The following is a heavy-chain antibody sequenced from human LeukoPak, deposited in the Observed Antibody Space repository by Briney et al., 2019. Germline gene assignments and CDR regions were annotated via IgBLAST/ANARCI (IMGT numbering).Heavy chain of an antibody. J-gene: IGHJ4*02. D-gene: IGHD6-13*01. V-gene: IGHV4-59*01. CDR3: ARKGPIAATGPDY. Sequence: SETLSLTCTVSGGSISSYYWSWIRQPPGKGLGWLGYIYNSRDTNYNPSLNSRVTFSVDTSKNQFSLKLSSVTAADTAVYYCARKGPIAATGPDYWGQGTLVTVSS. CDR2: IYNSRDT. CDR1: GGSISSYY.